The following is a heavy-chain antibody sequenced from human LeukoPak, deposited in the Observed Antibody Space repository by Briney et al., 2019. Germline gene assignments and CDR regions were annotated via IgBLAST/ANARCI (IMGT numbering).Heavy chain of an antibody. Sequence: GGSLRLSCAASGFTFSSYWMHWVRQAPGKGLVWVSGIYNDGSITTYADSVKGGFTISRDNAKNTLYLQMNSLRAEDTAVYYCARVNSSSWYGALYYYYYYMDVWGKGTTVTVSS. V-gene: IGHV3-74*01. CDR1: GFTFSSYW. CDR2: IYNDGSIT. CDR3: ARVNSSSWYGALYYYYYYMDV. D-gene: IGHD6-13*01. J-gene: IGHJ6*03.